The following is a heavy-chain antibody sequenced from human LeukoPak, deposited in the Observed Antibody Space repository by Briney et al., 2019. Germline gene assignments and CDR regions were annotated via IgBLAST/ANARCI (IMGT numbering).Heavy chain of an antibody. CDR1: GFTFSSYS. CDR2: ISYDGSNK. CDR3: ARAAGLLWFGEPFDY. J-gene: IGHJ4*02. Sequence: GGSLRLSCAASGFTFSSYSIHWVRQAPGKGLEWVAVISYDGSNKYYADSVKGRFTISRDNSKNTLYLQMNSLRIEDTAVYYCARAAGLLWFGEPFDYWGQGTLVTVSS. V-gene: IGHV3-30-3*01. D-gene: IGHD3-10*01.